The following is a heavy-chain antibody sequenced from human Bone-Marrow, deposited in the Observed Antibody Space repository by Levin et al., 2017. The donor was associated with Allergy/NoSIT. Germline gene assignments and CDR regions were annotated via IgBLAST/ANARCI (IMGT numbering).Heavy chain of an antibody. Sequence: SETLSLTCTVSGGTISSYYWTWIRQPPGKGLEWIGNIYYSGSTNYNPSLKSRVTMSVDRSNYQFSLKLTSVTAADTAVYYCARADFASGWNFDYWGQGTLVTVSS. D-gene: IGHD6-19*01. V-gene: IGHV4-59*01. CDR3: ARADFASGWNFDY. CDR1: GGTISSYY. J-gene: IGHJ4*02. CDR2: IYYSGST.